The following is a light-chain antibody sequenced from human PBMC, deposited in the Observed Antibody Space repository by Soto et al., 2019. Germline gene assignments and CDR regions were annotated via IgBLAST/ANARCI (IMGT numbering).Light chain of an antibody. Sequence: DIQMTQSPSTLSAFVGARVTITCRASHYVSSSLAWYQQKPGKAPKLMIYKTPILESGVPSRFSGSASGTEFTLSISSLQTDDFATYWCQQYNTYPWTFGQGTKVEIK. CDR1: HYVSSS. V-gene: IGKV1-5*03. CDR2: KTP. CDR3: QQYNTYPWT. J-gene: IGKJ1*01.